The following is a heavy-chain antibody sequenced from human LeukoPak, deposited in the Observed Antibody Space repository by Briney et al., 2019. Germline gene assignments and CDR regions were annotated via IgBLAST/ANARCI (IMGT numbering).Heavy chain of an antibody. J-gene: IGHJ4*02. CDR3: ATHGELLEPTFDY. V-gene: IGHV1-18*01. Sequence: ASVKVSCKASGYNFTTYGMGWVRQAPGQGLEWMGWISAYNGNTKYAGKLQGRVTLTTDTSTGTAYMELRSLRSDDTAVYYCATHGELLEPTFDYWGQGTLVIVSS. CDR1: GYNFTTYG. D-gene: IGHD3-10*01. CDR2: ISAYNGNT.